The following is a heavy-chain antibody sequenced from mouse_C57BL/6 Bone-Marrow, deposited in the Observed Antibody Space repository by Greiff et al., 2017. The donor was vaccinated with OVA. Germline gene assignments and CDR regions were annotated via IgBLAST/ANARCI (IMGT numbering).Heavy chain of an antibody. V-gene: IGHV5-12*01. CDR2: ISNGGGST. Sequence: EVNLVASGGGLVQPGGSLKLSCAASGFTFSDYYMYWVRQTPEKRLEWVAYISNGGGSTYYPDTVKGRFTISRDNAKNTLYLQMSRLKSEDTAMYYCARQRGFTTVVAKDWYFDVWGTGTTVTVSS. CDR1: GFTFSDYY. CDR3: ARQRGFTTVVAKDWYFDV. D-gene: IGHD1-1*01. J-gene: IGHJ1*03.